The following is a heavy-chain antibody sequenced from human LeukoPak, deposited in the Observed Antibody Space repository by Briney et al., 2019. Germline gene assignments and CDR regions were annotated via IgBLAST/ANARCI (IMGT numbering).Heavy chain of an antibody. CDR3: ARGRPPLRYFDY. CDR1: GFTFRNAW. J-gene: IGHJ4*02. CDR2: INHSGST. Sequence: GSLRLSCAASGFTFRNAWMSWVRQAPGKGLEWIGEINHSGSTNYNPSLKGRVTISVDTSKNQFSLKLSSVTAADTAVYYCARGRPPLRYFDYWGQGTLVTVSS. D-gene: IGHD3-9*01. V-gene: IGHV4-34*01.